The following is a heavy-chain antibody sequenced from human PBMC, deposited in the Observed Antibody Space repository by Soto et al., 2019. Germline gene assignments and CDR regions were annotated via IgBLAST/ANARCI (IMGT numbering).Heavy chain of an antibody. J-gene: IGHJ6*02. CDR2: INHSGST. D-gene: IGHD3-22*01. Sequence: QVQLQQWGAGLLKPSETLSLTCAVYGGAGGSFSGYYWGWIRQPPGKGLEWIGEINHSGSTNYNPSLKSRVTISVDTSKNQFSLKLSSVTAADTAVYYCARHNYDSSGYYHYYYGIDVWGQGTTVTVSS. V-gene: IGHV4-34*01. CDR1: GGAGGSFSGYY. CDR3: ARHNYDSSGYYHYYYGIDV.